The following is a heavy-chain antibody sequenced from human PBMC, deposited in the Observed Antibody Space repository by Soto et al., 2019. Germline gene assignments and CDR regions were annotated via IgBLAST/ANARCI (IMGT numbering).Heavy chain of an antibody. D-gene: IGHD6-6*01. J-gene: IGHJ6*02. CDR2: ISGSGGST. V-gene: IGHV3-23*01. CDR1: GFTSSSYA. CDR3: ARLGGSSSGYYYYGMDV. Sequence: EVQLLESGGGLVQPGGSLRLSCAASGFTSSSYAMSWVRQAPGKGLEWVSAISGSGGSTYYADSVKGRFTISRDNSKNTLYLQMNSLRAEDTAVYYCARLGGSSSGYYYYGMDVWGQGTTVTVSS.